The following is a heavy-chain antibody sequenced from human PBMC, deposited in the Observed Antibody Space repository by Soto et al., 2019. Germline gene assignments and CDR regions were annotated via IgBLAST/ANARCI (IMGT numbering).Heavy chain of an antibody. D-gene: IGHD3-3*01. CDR2: IYPGDSDT. J-gene: IGHJ6*02. V-gene: IGHV5-51*01. Sequence: PGESLKISCKGPGYSFTSYWIGWVRQMPGKGLEWMGIIYPGDSDTRYSPSFQGQVTISADKSISTAYLQWSSLKASDTAMYYCALSPTIFGVVRYYYGMDVWGQGTTVTVSS. CDR3: ALSPTIFGVVRYYYGMDV. CDR1: GYSFTSYW.